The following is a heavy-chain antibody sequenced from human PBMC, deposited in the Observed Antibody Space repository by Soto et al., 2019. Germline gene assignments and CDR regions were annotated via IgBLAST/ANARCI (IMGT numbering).Heavy chain of an antibody. V-gene: IGHV3-11*01. J-gene: IGHJ6*02. CDR3: ARDERGYYYGSGSYYNSYGMDV. CDR1: GFTVSDHY. Sequence: GTLRLSCATNGFTVSDHYMAWIRQAPGKGLEWLTYISSSGSTKHYADSVKGRFTISRDNDNNSMYLQMNSLRAEDTAVYYCARDERGYYYGSGSYYNSYGMDVWGQGTTVTVSS. CDR2: ISSSGSTK. D-gene: IGHD3-10*01.